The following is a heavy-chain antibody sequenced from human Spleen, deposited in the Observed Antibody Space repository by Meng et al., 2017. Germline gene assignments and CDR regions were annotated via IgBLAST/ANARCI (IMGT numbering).Heavy chain of an antibody. CDR3: AVFLFRGTVITDY. Sequence: QGHPTQLGGGLLKPSETLSLPCVVSGGSFSDYYWSWIRQPPGKGLEWIGEINHSGSTNYNPSLESRATISVDTSQNNLSLKLSSVTAADSAVYYCAVFLFRGTVITDYWGQGTLVTVSS. CDR1: GGSFSDYY. J-gene: IGHJ4*02. D-gene: IGHD3-10*01. V-gene: IGHV4-34*01. CDR2: INHSGST.